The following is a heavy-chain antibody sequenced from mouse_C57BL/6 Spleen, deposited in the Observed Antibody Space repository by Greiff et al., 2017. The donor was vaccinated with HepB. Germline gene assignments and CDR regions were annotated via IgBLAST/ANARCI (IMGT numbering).Heavy chain of an antibody. D-gene: IGHD1-1*01. CDR1: GYTFTDYY. J-gene: IGHJ3*01. CDR2: IFPGSGST. CDR3: ARDYGSSSGDFFAY. Sequence: VQRVESGPELVKPGASVKISCKASGYTFTDYYINWVKQRPGQGLEWIGWIFPGSGSTYYNEKFKGKATLTVDKSSSTAYMLLSSLTSEDSAVYFCARDYGSSSGDFFAYWGQGTLVTVSA. V-gene: IGHV1-75*01.